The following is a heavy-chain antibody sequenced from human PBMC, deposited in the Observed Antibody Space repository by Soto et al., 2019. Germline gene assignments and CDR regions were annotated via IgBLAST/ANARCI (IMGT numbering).Heavy chain of an antibody. J-gene: IGHJ6*03. Sequence: GASVKVSCKASGGTFSSYTISWVRQAPGQGLEWMGRIIPILGIANYAQKFQGRVTITADKSTSTAYMELSSLRSEDTAVYYFARESHLQYSRGYYYYMDVWGKGTTVTVSS. CDR3: ARESHLQYSRGYYYYMDV. V-gene: IGHV1-69*04. CDR2: IIPILGIA. CDR1: GGTFSSYT. D-gene: IGHD1-26*01.